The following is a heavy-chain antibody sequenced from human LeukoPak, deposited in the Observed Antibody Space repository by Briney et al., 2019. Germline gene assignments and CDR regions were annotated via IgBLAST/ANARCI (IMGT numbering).Heavy chain of an antibody. Sequence: SETLSLTCTVSGGSISSGSYYWSWIRQPPGKGLEWIGYIYYSGSTNYNPSLKSRVTISVDTSKNQFSLKLSSVTAADTAVYYCARHASSSGWYFDYWGQGTLVTVSS. D-gene: IGHD6-19*01. CDR3: ARHASSSGWYFDY. V-gene: IGHV4-61*01. CDR2: IYYSGST. J-gene: IGHJ4*02. CDR1: GGSISSGSYY.